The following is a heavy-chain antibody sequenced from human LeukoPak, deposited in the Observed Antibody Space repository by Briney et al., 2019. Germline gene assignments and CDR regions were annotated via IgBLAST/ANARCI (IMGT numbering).Heavy chain of an antibody. CDR3: AKHNGGGIVSYVAPGPPDYFDH. Sequence: SQTLSLTCTVSGGSISSGGYYWSWIRQPPGKRLEWIGSIYFSGSVYYNPSLRSRVTISLDTSTKQLSLKLTSVTAADTAIYYCAKHNGGGIVSYVAPGPPDYFDHWGQGALVTVSS. V-gene: IGHV4-30-2*03. J-gene: IGHJ4*02. CDR2: IYFSGSV. CDR1: GGSISSGGYY. D-gene: IGHD1-26*01.